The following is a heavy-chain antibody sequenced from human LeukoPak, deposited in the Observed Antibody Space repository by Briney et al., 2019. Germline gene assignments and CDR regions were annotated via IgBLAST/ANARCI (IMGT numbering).Heavy chain of an antibody. CDR1: GGSISSSSYY. CDR3: ARTTVTTVHYYYYMDV. CDR2: IYYSGST. Sequence: PSETLSLTCTVSGGSISSSSYYWGWIRQPPGKGLEWIGSIYYSGSTYYNPSLKSRVTISVDTSKNQFSLKLSSVTAADTAVYYCARTTVTTVHYYYYMDVWGKGTTVTVSS. J-gene: IGHJ6*03. D-gene: IGHD4-17*01. V-gene: IGHV4-39*07.